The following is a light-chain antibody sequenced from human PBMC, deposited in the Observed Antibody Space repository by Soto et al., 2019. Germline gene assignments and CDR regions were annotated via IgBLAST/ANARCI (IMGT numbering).Light chain of an antibody. CDR1: SSNIGAGYE. V-gene: IGLV1-40*01. CDR3: QSYDSSLSALYV. J-gene: IGLJ1*01. Sequence: QSVLTQPPSVSGAPGQRVTISCTGSSSNIGAGYEVNWYQHLPGAAPKLLIYGNTNRPSGVPDRFSVSKSGTSASLAITGLQAEDEADYYCQSYDSSLSALYVFGTGTKVTVL. CDR2: GNT.